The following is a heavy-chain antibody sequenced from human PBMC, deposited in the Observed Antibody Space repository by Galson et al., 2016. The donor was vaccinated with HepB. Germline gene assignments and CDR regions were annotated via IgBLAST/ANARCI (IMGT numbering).Heavy chain of an antibody. J-gene: IGHJ4*02. D-gene: IGHD2-2*01. Sequence: LRLSCAASGFPFSSYAMRWVRQAPGKGLEWVSAISGSGGSTYYADSVKGRFTISRDNSKNTLYLKMNSLRAEDTAVYYCAKDQFVGVVTSATDYWGQGTLVTVSS. V-gene: IGHV3-23*01. CDR3: AKDQFVGVVTSATDY. CDR1: GFPFSSYA. CDR2: ISGSGGST.